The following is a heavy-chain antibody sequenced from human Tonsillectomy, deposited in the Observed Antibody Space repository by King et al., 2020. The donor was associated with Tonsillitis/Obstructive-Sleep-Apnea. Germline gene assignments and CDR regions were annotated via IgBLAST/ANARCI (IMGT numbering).Heavy chain of an antibody. D-gene: IGHD2-2*01. CDR1: GYTFTSYY. V-gene: IGHV1-46*01. Sequence: VQLVESGAEVKKPGASVKVSCKASGYTFTSYYMHWVRQAPGQGLEWMGIINPSGGSTSYAQKFQGRVTMTRDTSTRTVYMELSSLRSEDTAVYYCARDRGDIVVVPAAMGFDPWGQGTLVTVSS. CDR2: INPSGGST. CDR3: ARDRGDIVVVPAAMGFDP. J-gene: IGHJ5*02.